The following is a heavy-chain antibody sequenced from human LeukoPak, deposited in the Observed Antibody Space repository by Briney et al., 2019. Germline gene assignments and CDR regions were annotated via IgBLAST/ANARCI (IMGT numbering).Heavy chain of an antibody. J-gene: IGHJ4*02. CDR1: GFTFSSYS. D-gene: IGHD5-18*01. V-gene: IGHV3-21*01. CDR3: ARSARGYSYGLTDY. CDR2: ISSSSSYI. Sequence: PGGSLRLSCAASGFTFSSYSMNWVRQAPGKGLEWVSSISSSSSYIYYADSVKGRFTISRDNAKNSLYLQMNSLRAEDTAVYYCARSARGYSYGLTDYWGQGTLVTVSS.